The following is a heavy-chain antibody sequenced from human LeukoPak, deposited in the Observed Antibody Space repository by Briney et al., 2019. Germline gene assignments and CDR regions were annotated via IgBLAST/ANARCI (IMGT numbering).Heavy chain of an antibody. CDR3: ARDLGGGYGTWFDL. Sequence: SETLSLTCTVSGGSISSYYWSWIRQPPGKGLEWIGYIYYSRSTNYNLSLKSRVTIPLDTSKNQFSLNLSSVPAADAAVYYCARDLGGGYGTWFDLWGQGTLVTVSS. CDR1: GGSISSYY. J-gene: IGHJ5*02. D-gene: IGHD3-16*01. V-gene: IGHV4-59*01. CDR2: IYYSRST.